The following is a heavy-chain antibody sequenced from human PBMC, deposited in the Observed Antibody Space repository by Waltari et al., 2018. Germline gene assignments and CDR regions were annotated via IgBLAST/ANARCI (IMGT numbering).Heavy chain of an antibody. CDR2: IYYSGST. Sequence: QVQLQESGPGLVKPSETLSLTCTVSGGSISSYYWSWLRQPPGKGLEWIGYIYYSGSTNYNPSLKSRVTISVDTSKNQFSLKLSSVTAADTAVYYCAREDYDILTGSEIFDYWGQGTLVTVSS. CDR3: AREDYDILTGSEIFDY. V-gene: IGHV4-59*01. D-gene: IGHD3-9*01. CDR1: GGSISSYY. J-gene: IGHJ4*02.